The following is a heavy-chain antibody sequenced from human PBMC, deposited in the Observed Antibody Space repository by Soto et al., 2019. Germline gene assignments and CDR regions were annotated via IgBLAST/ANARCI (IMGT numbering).Heavy chain of an antibody. D-gene: IGHD6-19*01. CDR3: ARRAVDSGWQTCDY. V-gene: IGHV1-2*04. CDR2: INPNSGDT. CDR1: GYTFTGYY. Sequence: ASVKVSCKASGYTFTGYYMHWLRQAPGQGLEWMGWINPNSGDTNYAQKFQGWVTMTSDTSINTAYMELSRLRSDDTAVYYCARRAVDSGWQTCDYWGQGTLVTVSS. J-gene: IGHJ4*02.